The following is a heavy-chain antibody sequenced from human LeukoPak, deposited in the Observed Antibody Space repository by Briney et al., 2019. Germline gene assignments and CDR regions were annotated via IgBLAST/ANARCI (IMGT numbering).Heavy chain of an antibody. V-gene: IGHV3-66*01. CDR1: GFTVSSNY. D-gene: IGHD3-10*01. CDR2: IYSGGST. J-gene: IGHJ6*02. Sequence: PGGSLRLSCAASGFTVSSNYMSWVRQAPGKGLEWVSVIYSGGSTYYADSVKGRFTISRDNSKNTLYLQMNSLRAEDTTVYYCARVPATMVRGKDGMDVWGQGTTVTVSS. CDR3: ARVPATMVRGKDGMDV.